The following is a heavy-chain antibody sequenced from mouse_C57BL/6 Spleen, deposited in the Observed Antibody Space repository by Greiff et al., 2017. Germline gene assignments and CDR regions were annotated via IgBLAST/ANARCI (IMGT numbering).Heavy chain of an antibody. CDR1: GFSLTSYG. V-gene: IGHV2-2*01. J-gene: IGHJ3*01. CDR3: ARKDSNYAWFAY. CDR2: IWSGGST. Sequence: VQLQQSGPGLVQPSQSLSITCTVSGFSLTSYGVHWVRQSPGKGLEWLGVIWSGGSTDYNADFISRLSISKDNSKRQVFFKMNSLQADDTAIYYFARKDSNYAWFAYWGQGTLVTVSA. D-gene: IGHD2-5*01.